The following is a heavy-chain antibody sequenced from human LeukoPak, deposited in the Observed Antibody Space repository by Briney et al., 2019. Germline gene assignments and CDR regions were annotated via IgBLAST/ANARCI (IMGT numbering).Heavy chain of an antibody. CDR1: GDSVSSNSAA. Sequence: SQTLSLTCAISGDSVSSNSAAWNWIRQSPSRGLEWLGRTYYRSKWYNDYAVSVKSRITINPDTSKNQFSLQLNSVTPEDTAVYYCARAYSSGWSPSVYYFDYWGQGTLVTVSS. CDR3: ARAYSSGWSPSVYYFDY. V-gene: IGHV6-1*01. CDR2: TYYRSKWYN. J-gene: IGHJ4*02. D-gene: IGHD6-19*01.